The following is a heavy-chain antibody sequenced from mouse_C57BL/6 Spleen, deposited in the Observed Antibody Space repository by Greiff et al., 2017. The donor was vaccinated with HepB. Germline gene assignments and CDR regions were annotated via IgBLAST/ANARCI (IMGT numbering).Heavy chain of an antibody. CDR1: GFTFSDYY. V-gene: IGHV5-16*01. Sequence: EVQLVESEGGLVQPGSSMKLSCTASGFTFSDYYMAWVRQVPEKGLEWVANINYDGSSTYYLDSLKSRFIISRDNAKNILYLQMSSLKSEDTATYYCARVGAITTVVATDAMDYWGQGTSVTVSS. CDR3: ARVGAITTVVATDAMDY. D-gene: IGHD1-1*01. J-gene: IGHJ4*01. CDR2: INYDGSST.